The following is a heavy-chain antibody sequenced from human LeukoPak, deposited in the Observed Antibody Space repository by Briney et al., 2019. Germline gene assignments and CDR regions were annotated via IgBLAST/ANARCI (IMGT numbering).Heavy chain of an antibody. CDR3: AKVLKASSGWSYYFDY. J-gene: IGHJ4*02. CDR2: ISGSGGST. CDR1: GFTFNNYA. D-gene: IGHD6-19*01. V-gene: IGHV3-23*01. Sequence: GGSLRLSCAASGFTFNNYAMSWVRQAPGKGLEWVSAISGSGGSTYYADSVKGRFTISRDNSKNTLYLQMNSLRAGDTAVYYCAKVLKASSGWSYYFDYWGQRTLVTVSS.